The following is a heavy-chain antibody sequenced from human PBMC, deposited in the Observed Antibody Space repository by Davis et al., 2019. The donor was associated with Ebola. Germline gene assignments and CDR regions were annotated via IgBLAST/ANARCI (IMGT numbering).Heavy chain of an antibody. V-gene: IGHV4-59*01. CDR3: ATVGYDFWSGQYNWFDP. D-gene: IGHD3-3*01. Sequence: SETLSLTCTVSGGSINSYYWSWIRQPPGKGLEWIGYIYESGTTNYSPSLKSRVTISVDTSKNQFSLKLSSVTAADTAVYYCATVGYDFWSGQYNWFDPWGQGTLVTVSS. CDR1: GGSINSYY. J-gene: IGHJ5*02. CDR2: IYESGTT.